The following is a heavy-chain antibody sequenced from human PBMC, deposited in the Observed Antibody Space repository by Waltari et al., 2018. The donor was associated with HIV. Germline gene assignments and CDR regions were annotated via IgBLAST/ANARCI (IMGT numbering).Heavy chain of an antibody. J-gene: IGHJ6*02. CDR1: GFTFRTYW. Sequence: EVQLVESGGVLVQPGGSLRLSCAASGFTFRTYWMHWVRQGPGEGLVGVSGIHNDCSTTSYADSVNGRFTISRDNAKNTLFLQMNSLRVEDTAVYYCTRDGGGHPFVGYGMDVWGQGTTVTVSS. CDR3: TRDGGGHPFVGYGMDV. D-gene: IGHD3-16*01. V-gene: IGHV3-74*01. CDR2: IHNDCSTT.